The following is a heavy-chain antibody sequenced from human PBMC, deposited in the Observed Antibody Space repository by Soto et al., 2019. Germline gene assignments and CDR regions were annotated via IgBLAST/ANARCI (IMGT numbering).Heavy chain of an antibody. V-gene: IGHV3-7*01. D-gene: IGHD5-18*01. CDR3: ARVGRYGWDFDH. CDR2: INEDGSQK. CDR1: EFSFRSYW. Sequence: WSLRLSCAASEFSFRSYWMTWVRQAPGKGLEWVALINEDGSQKYYVGSVKGRFIISRDNAKDSVYMQMDSLRAGDTAVYFCARVGRYGWDFDHWGQGTLVTVSS. J-gene: IGHJ4*02.